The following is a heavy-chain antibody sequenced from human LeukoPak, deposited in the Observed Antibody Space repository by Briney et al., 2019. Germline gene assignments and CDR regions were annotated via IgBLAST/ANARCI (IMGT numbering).Heavy chain of an antibody. J-gene: IGHJ4*02. CDR3: ARDRYDFWSGYYELAAY. D-gene: IGHD3-3*01. CDR2: ISSSGSTI. V-gene: IGHV3-11*01. CDR1: GFTFSDYY. Sequence: GGSMRLSCEASGFTFSDYYMSWILQAPGKGLEWVSYISSSGSTIHYADSVKGRFTISRDNAKNSLYLQMNSLRAEDTAVYYCARDRYDFWSGYYELAAYWGQGTLVTVSS.